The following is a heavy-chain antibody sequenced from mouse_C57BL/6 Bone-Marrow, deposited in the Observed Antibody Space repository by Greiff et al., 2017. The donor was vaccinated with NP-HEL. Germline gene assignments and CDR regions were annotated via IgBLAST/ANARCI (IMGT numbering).Heavy chain of an antibody. Sequence: EVQRVESGGGLVQPGGSMKLSCAASGFTFSDAWMDWVRQSPEKGLEWVAEIRNKANNHATYYAESVKGRFTISRDDSKSSVYLQMNSLRAEDTGIYYCTSNYYPYYFDYWGQGTTLTVSS. J-gene: IGHJ2*01. CDR2: IRNKANNHAT. D-gene: IGHD1-1*01. CDR1: GFTFSDAW. CDR3: TSNYYPYYFDY. V-gene: IGHV6-6*01.